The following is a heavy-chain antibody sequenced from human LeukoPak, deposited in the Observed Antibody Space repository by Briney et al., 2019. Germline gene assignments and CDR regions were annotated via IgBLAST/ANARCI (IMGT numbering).Heavy chain of an antibody. CDR1: GYTFAIYA. Sequence: ASVKVSCKASGYTFAIYAIHWVRQAPGQRLEWMGWINAGNGNTKYSQEFQGRVTITRDTFASTAYMELSSLRSEDIAVYYCARGGTDYYYYYMDVWGKGTTVTVSS. V-gene: IGHV1-3*03. D-gene: IGHD1-1*01. CDR2: INAGNGNT. J-gene: IGHJ6*03. CDR3: ARGGTDYYYYYMDV.